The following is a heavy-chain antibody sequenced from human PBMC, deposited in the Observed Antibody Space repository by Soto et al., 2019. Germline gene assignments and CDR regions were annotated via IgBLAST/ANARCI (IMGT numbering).Heavy chain of an antibody. CDR2: ISAYNANA. J-gene: IGHJ4*02. V-gene: IGHV1-18*01. CDR3: ARENSYFDY. Sequence: QIQMLQSGAEVKKHGASVKVTCKASGYTFRNFGISWVRQAPGQGLEWMGWISAYNANANYAQKFQGRLTMTADTSTSTAYMELRSLRSDDTAVYYCARENSYFDYWGQGTLVTGSS. D-gene: IGHD1-26*01. CDR1: GYTFRNFG.